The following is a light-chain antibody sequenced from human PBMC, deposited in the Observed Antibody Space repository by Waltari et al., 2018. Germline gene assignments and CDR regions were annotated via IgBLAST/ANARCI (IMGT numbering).Light chain of an antibody. V-gene: IGLV2-14*01. CDR2: EVS. Sequence: QSALTQPASVSGSPGQPNTISCSATDSYVGAYDFVSWYQQHPGKAPHLIIYEVSNRPSGISNRFSASKSGNTASLTISGLQAEDEADYYCSSYTTSSAPGVFGTGTRVTVL. CDR3: SSYTTSSAPGV. CDR1: DSYVGAYDF. J-gene: IGLJ1*01.